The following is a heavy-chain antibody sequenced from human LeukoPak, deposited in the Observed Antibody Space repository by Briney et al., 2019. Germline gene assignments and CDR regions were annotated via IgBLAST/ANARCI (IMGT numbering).Heavy chain of an antibody. Sequence: SVKVSCKVSGYTLTELPMHWVRQAPGQGLEWMGGIIPIFGTANYAQKFQGRVTITADESTSTAYMELSSLRSEDTAVYYCARAGTDSSGYYYSDFDYWGQGTLVTVSS. D-gene: IGHD3-22*01. CDR2: IIPIFGTA. V-gene: IGHV1-69*13. J-gene: IGHJ4*02. CDR1: GYTLTELP. CDR3: ARAGTDSSGYYYSDFDY.